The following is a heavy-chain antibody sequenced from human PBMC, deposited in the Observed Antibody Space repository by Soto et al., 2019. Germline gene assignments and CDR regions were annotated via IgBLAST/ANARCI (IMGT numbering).Heavy chain of an antibody. D-gene: IGHD6-13*01. CDR1: GFTFSSYG. CDR3: AKDQIAAAGRTGSSRYYYYYGMDV. V-gene: IGHV3-30*18. Sequence: GGSLRLSCAASGFTFSSYGMHWVRQAPGKGLEWVAVISYDGSNKYYADSVKGRFTISRDNSKNTLYLQMNNLRAEDTAVYYCAKDQIAAAGRTGSSRYYYYYGMDVWGQGTTVTVSS. J-gene: IGHJ6*02. CDR2: ISYDGSNK.